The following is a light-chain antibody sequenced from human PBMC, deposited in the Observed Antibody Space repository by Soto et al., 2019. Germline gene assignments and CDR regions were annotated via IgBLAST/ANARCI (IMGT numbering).Light chain of an antibody. CDR1: QSLLHSNGYNY. V-gene: IGKV2-28*01. CDR3: MQALQTPFT. J-gene: IGKJ3*01. CDR2: LGS. Sequence: DIVMTQTPLSLPVTPGEPASISCRSSQSLLHSNGYNYLDWYLQKPGQSPQPLIYLGSNRASGGPYRFSGSGSSTDFTLKISRVEAEDVGVYYCMQALQTPFTFGPGTKVDIK.